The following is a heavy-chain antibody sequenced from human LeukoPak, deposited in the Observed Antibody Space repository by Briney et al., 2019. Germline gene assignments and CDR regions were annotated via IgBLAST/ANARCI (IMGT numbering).Heavy chain of an antibody. CDR2: INPNSGGT. V-gene: IGHV1-2*06. D-gene: IGHD5-12*01. CDR3: ARVARGIGVATIRWFDP. Sequence: ASVKVSCKASGYTFTGYYMHWVRQAPGQGLEWMGRINPNSGGTNYAQKFQGRVTMTRDTSISTAYMELSRLRSGDTAVYYCARVARGIGVATIRWFDPWGQGTLVTVSS. CDR1: GYTFTGYY. J-gene: IGHJ5*02.